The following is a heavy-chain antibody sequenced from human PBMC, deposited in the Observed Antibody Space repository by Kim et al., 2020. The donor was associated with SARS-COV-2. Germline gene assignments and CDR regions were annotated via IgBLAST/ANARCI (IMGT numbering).Heavy chain of an antibody. J-gene: IGHJ4*02. Sequence: SETLSLTCAVYGGSFSGYYWSWIRQPPGKGLEWIGEINHSGSTNYNPSLKSRVTISVDTSKNQFSLKLSSVTAAGTAVYYCARAPRTMVRGVIRPFDYWGQGTLVTVSS. D-gene: IGHD3-10*01. V-gene: IGHV4-34*01. CDR1: GGSFSGYY. CDR2: INHSGST. CDR3: ARAPRTMVRGVIRPFDY.